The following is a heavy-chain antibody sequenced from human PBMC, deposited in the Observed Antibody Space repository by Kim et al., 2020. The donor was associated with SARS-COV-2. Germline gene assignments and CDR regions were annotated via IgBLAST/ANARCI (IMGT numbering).Heavy chain of an antibody. J-gene: IGHJ5*01. CDR3: AGGYSSSTSCYLVRRNWF. CDR1: GGSFSGYY. CDR2: INHSGST. D-gene: IGHD2-2*01. Sequence: SETLSLTCAVYGGSFSGYYWSWIRQPPGKGLEWIGEINHSGSTNYNPSLKSRVTISVDTSKNQFSLQLSSVTAADTAAYYCAGGYSSSTSCYLVRRNWF. V-gene: IGHV4-34*01.